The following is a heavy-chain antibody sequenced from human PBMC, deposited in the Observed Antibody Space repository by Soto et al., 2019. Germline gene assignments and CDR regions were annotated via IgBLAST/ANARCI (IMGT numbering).Heavy chain of an antibody. Sequence: QITLKESGPTLVKPTQTLTLTCTFSGFSLSTSGVGVGWIRQPPGKALEWLAFIYWDDDKRYSPSLKSRLTITQXTXKXXVVLTMTNMDPVDTATYYCAHRRVVPAKGNNWFATWGQGTLVIVSS. CDR2: IYWDDDK. CDR1: GFSLSTSGVG. V-gene: IGHV2-5*02. CDR3: AHRRVVPAKGNNWFAT. J-gene: IGHJ5*02. D-gene: IGHD2-15*01.